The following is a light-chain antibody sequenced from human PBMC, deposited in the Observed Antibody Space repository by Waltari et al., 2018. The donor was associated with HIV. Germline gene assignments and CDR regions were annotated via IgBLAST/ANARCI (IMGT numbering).Light chain of an antibody. CDR1: VRDSGPETF. Sequence: QSALSQPASVSGSPGQSITITCAGAVRDSGPETFVSWYQHHPGRVPRRILSEVSKRPPENSARFAGCSFYMSASLTISGLQAEDEADYFCSSDSTTTSSYVFGGGTTVTVL. CDR2: EVS. V-gene: IGLV2-23*02. CDR3: SSDSTTTSSYV. J-gene: IGLJ1*01.